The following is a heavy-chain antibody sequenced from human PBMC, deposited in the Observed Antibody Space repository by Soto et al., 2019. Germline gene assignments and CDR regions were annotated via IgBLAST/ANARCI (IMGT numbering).Heavy chain of an antibody. CDR2: IYTSGST. CDR3: ARMGLTYYYDSSGYEGFDY. CDR1: GGSISSYY. D-gene: IGHD3-22*01. Sequence: QVQLQESGPGLVKPSETLSLTCTVSGGSISSYYWSWIRQPAGKGLEWIGRIYTSGSTNYNPSLKSRVTMSVDTSKNQFSLKLSSVTAADTALYYCARMGLTYYYDSSGYEGFDYWGQGTLVTVSS. J-gene: IGHJ4*02. V-gene: IGHV4-4*07.